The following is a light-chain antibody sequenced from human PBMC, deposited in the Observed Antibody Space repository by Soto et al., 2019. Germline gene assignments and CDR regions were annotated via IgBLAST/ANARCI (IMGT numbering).Light chain of an antibody. CDR1: QDINVN. Sequence: DIPMTQSPSSVSASIGDTVTITCRASQDINVNLNWYQQKPGEVPKLLIYSAATLHSGVPSRFTGSGSETDFTLTIRSLQPEDFATYYCQHGYVAPYSFGQGTKV. CDR2: SAA. CDR3: QHGYVAPYS. J-gene: IGKJ2*03. V-gene: IGKV1-39*01.